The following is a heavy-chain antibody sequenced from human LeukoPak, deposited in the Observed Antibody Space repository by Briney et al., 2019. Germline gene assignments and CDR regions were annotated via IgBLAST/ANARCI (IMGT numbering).Heavy chain of an antibody. V-gene: IGHV3-15*01. CDR3: TTDAVV. CDR2: IKSKSDGETT. D-gene: IGHD2-15*01. Sequence: EGSLRLSCAASGFTFSNAWMSWVRQAPCKGLEWVGRIKSKSDGETTDYAAPVKGRFTISRDDSKNTLYLQMNSLKTEDTAVYYCTTDAVVWGQGTLVTVSS. J-gene: IGHJ4*02. CDR1: GFTFSNAW.